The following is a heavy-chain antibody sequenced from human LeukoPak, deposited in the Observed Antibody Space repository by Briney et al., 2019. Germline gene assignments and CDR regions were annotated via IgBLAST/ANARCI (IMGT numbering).Heavy chain of an antibody. Sequence: GGSLRLSCAASGFTFNRNAISWVRQAPGKGLEWVSTIGGSGDKTFYADSVKGRFTISRDNSKNMVHLQMDSLTGEDTALYYCVRRGDASSGWGDHDFWGQGALVTVSS. V-gene: IGHV3-23*01. CDR2: IGGSGDKT. D-gene: IGHD6-19*01. CDR3: VRRGDASSGWGDHDF. J-gene: IGHJ4*02. CDR1: GFTFNRNA.